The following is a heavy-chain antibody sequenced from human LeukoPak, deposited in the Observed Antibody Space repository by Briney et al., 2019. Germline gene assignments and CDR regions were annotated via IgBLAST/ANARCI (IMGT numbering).Heavy chain of an antibody. CDR1: GGSITYYY. D-gene: IGHD3-10*01. CDR3: ARFGYGVRYFDY. Sequence: SETLSLTCTVSGGSITYYYWSWIRQAPGKGLEWIGYIYYSGNTNYNPSLKSRVTISVDTSESQFSLKLSSITPADTAVYYCARFGYGVRYFDYWGQGTLVTVSS. V-gene: IGHV4-59*08. J-gene: IGHJ4*02. CDR2: IYYSGNT.